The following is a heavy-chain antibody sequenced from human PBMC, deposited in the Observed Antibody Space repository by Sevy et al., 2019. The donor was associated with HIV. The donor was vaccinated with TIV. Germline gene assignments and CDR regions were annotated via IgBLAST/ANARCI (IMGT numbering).Heavy chain of an antibody. D-gene: IGHD3-22*01. Sequence: SETLSLTCTVSGGPISGSFYWSWVRQSAGKGLEWIGRIYTSGSTNYNPSLKSRVTMSVDTSKNQFSLSLTSVTAADTAVYYCARAPYYYDSSGYLSALVDVWGQGTTLTVSS. V-gene: IGHV4-4*07. J-gene: IGHJ6*02. CDR2: IYTSGST. CDR1: GGPISGSFY. CDR3: ARAPYYYDSSGYLSALVDV.